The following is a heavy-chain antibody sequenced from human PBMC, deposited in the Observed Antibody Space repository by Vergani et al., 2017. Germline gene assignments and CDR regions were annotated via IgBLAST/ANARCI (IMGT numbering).Heavy chain of an antibody. Sequence: EVQLVESGGGLVKPGGSLRLSCAASGFTFSSYSMNWVRQAPGKGLEWVSSISSSSSYIYYADSVKGRFTIPRDNAKNSLYLQMNSLRAEDTAVYYCAGVPAAIRTGTNYGMDVWGQGTTVTVSS. J-gene: IGHJ6*02. CDR1: GFTFSSYS. CDR3: AGVPAAIRTGTNYGMDV. V-gene: IGHV3-21*01. D-gene: IGHD2-2*02. CDR2: ISSSSSYI.